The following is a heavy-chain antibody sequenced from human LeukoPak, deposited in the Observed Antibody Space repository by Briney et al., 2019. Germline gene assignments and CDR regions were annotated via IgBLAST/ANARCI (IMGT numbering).Heavy chain of an antibody. CDR1: GFRFSDYH. Sequence: GGSLRLSCTVSGFRFSDYHMSWMRQAPGKGLEWISYISTTGTNINYADSVEGRFTISRDNSRSSLYLQMDNLRADDTAVYYCANFGPLFRSLNFWSQGALVTVSS. V-gene: IGHV3-11*04. J-gene: IGHJ4*02. CDR2: ISTTGTNI. D-gene: IGHD2/OR15-2a*01. CDR3: ANFGPLFRSLNF.